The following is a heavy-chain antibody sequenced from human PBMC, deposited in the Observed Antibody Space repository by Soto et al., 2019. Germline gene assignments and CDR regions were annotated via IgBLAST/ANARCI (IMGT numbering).Heavy chain of an antibody. CDR2: IIPIFGTP. D-gene: IGHD3-22*01. V-gene: IGHV1-69*01. CDR1: GDSFSSYA. Sequence: QVQLVQSVAEVKKPGSSVKVSCKASGDSFSSYAISWVRQAPGHGLEWMGRIIPIFGTPNYAQRVEGRVTITADESTSTANMELSSLRSDVTAVYYCATGRNYYETSALAYWGQGTLVTVSS. J-gene: IGHJ4*02. CDR3: ATGRNYYETSALAY.